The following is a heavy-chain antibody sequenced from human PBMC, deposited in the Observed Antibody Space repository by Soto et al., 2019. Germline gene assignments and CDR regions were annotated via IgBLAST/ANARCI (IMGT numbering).Heavy chain of an antibody. V-gene: IGHV5-51*01. J-gene: IGHJ4*02. Sequence: PGGSLKISCEASGYSFTSYWIGWVRQMPGKGLEWMGIIYPGDSDTRYSPSFQGQAAMSVDKSISTAYLQWNSLKASDTAMYYCARHGGRLIAPAYWGQGTLVTVSS. CDR2: IYPGDSDT. CDR3: ARHGGRLIAPAY. D-gene: IGHD2-2*01. CDR1: GYSFTSYW.